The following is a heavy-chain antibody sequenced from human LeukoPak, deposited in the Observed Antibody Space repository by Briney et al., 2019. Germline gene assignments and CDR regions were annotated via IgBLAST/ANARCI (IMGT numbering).Heavy chain of an antibody. Sequence: PGGSLRLSCAASGFTFSSYGMHWVRQAPGNGLEWVAFIRYDGSNKYYADSVKGRFTISRDNSKNTLYLQMNSLRAEDTAVYYCAKEQDTAMAIDYWGQGTLVTVSS. CDR2: IRYDGSNK. D-gene: IGHD5-18*01. J-gene: IGHJ4*02. CDR1: GFTFSSYG. V-gene: IGHV3-30*02. CDR3: AKEQDTAMAIDY.